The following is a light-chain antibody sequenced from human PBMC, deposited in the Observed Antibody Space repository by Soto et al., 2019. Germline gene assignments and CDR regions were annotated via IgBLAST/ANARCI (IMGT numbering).Light chain of an antibody. CDR1: QTVTYTY. V-gene: IGKV3-20*01. Sequence: EIVLTQSPGTLSLSPGQRATLSCRASQTVTYTYLAWYQQKPGQAPRLLIYDASTRATGIPDRFSGSGSGTDFTRTISRLEPEDFAVYDCQQYASSPRTFGQGTKLEIK. CDR3: QQYASSPRT. J-gene: IGKJ2*01. CDR2: DAS.